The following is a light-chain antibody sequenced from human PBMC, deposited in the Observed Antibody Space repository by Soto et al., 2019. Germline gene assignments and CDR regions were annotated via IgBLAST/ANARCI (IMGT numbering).Light chain of an antibody. CDR1: QSVSSY. Sequence: EIVLTQSPATLSLSPGEIATLSCRASQSVSSYFAWYQQKPGQAPRLLIYDASNRATGIPARFSGSGSGTDFTLTISSLEPEYFAVYYCQQRSNWPPTFGQGTKVDIK. J-gene: IGKJ1*01. CDR2: DAS. V-gene: IGKV3-11*01. CDR3: QQRSNWPPT.